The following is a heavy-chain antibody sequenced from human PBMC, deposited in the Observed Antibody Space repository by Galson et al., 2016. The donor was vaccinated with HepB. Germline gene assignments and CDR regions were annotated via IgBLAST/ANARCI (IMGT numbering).Heavy chain of an antibody. CDR2: NYNSGST. D-gene: IGHD2-21*02. Sequence: SETLSLTCTVSGGSISNHYWSWIRQPPGKGLEWIGYNYNSGSTHSNPSLKSRVTISVDTSKNQFSLNLSCVTAADTAVYCWARVGIKVTTQALGMDVWGQGTTVTVS. J-gene: IGHJ6*02. V-gene: IGHV4-59*11. CDR3: ARVGIKVTTQALGMDV. CDR1: GGSISNHY.